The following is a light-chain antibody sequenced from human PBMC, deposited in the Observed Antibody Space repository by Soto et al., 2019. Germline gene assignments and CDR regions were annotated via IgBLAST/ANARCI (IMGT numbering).Light chain of an antibody. CDR3: QQLNSYRLT. V-gene: IGKV1-9*01. Sequence: DIQLTQSPAFLSASVGDRVTITCRASQGISSYFAWYQQKPGKAPKLLIYAVSTCHSGVPSRFSGSASGTAFTLRIRSLQPEDFATYYCQQLNSYRLTFGQGTKVEIK. CDR1: QGISSY. CDR2: AVS. J-gene: IGKJ4*01.